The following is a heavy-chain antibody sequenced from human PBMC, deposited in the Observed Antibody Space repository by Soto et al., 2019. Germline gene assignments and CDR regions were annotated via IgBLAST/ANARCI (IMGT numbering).Heavy chain of an antibody. J-gene: IGHJ4*02. CDR2: INSDGSST. D-gene: IGHD3-9*01. Sequence: GGSLRLSCAASGFTFSSYWRHWVRQAPGKGLVWVSRINSDGSSTSYADSVKGRFTTSRENAKNTRYLQMNSLRAEDTAVYYCARDTYDILTGSTYFDYWGQGTLVTVSS. V-gene: IGHV3-74*01. CDR3: ARDTYDILTGSTYFDY. CDR1: GFTFSSYW.